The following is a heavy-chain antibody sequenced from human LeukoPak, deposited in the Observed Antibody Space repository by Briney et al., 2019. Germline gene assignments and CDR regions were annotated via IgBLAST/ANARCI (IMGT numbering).Heavy chain of an antibody. J-gene: IGHJ4*02. D-gene: IGHD2-2*01. V-gene: IGHV3-30*03. CDR1: GFTFSSYG. Sequence: GGSLRLSCAASGFTFSSYGMRWVRQAPGKGLEWVAVISFDGSNKYYADSVKGRFTISRDNAKNSLYLQMNSLRAEDTAVYYCARDLVVTSAYWGQGTLVTVSS. CDR2: ISFDGSNK. CDR3: ARDLVVTSAY.